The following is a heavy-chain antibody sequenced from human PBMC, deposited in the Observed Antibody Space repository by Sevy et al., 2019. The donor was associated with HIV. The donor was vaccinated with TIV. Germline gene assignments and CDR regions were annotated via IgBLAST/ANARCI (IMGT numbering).Heavy chain of an antibody. V-gene: IGHV1-69*13. J-gene: IGHJ4*02. CDR3: ARGGIGDYSKYFEY. D-gene: IGHD4-4*01. CDR2: IIPSFGTT. Sequence: ASVKVSCKASADTFSSYAINWVRQAPGQGLEWMGGIIPSFGTTKYGQRFQGRATITAVESTSTAYMELSSLRSEDSAVFYCARGGIGDYSKYFEYWGQGTLVTVSS. CDR1: ADTFSSYA.